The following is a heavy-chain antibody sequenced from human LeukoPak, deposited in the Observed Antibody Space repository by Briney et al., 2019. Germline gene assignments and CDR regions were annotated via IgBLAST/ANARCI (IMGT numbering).Heavy chain of an antibody. Sequence: SQTLSLTCTVSGGSISSGGYYWSWIRQHPGKGLEWIGYVYYSGSTYYNPSLKSRVTISVDTSKNQFSLKLSSVTAADTAVYYCARHVRRRITMIVVVITHFDYWGQGTLVTVSS. D-gene: IGHD3-22*01. V-gene: IGHV4-31*03. CDR2: VYYSGST. CDR3: ARHVRRRITMIVVVITHFDY. J-gene: IGHJ4*02. CDR1: GGSISSGGYY.